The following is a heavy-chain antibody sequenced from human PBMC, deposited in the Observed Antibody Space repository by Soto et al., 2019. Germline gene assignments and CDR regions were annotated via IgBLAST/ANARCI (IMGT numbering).Heavy chain of an antibody. D-gene: IGHD3-3*01. CDR3: ARVPGDFWSGYYSWFDP. CDR2: INAGNGNT. CDR1: GYTFTSYA. J-gene: IGHJ5*02. Sequence: ASVKVSCKASGYTFTSYAMHWVRQAPGQRLEWMGWINAGNGNTKYSQKFQGRVTITRDTSASTAYMELSSLRSEDTAVYYCARVPGDFWSGYYSWFDPWGQGTLVTVSS. V-gene: IGHV1-3*01.